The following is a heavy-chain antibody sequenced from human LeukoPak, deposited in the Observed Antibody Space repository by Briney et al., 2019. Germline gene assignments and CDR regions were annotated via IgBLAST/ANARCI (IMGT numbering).Heavy chain of an antibody. CDR2: IKQDGSEK. J-gene: IGHJ6*03. V-gene: IGHV3-7*01. CDR1: GFTFSSFW. D-gene: IGHD3-10*01. Sequence: PGGSLRLSCAASGFTFSSFWMSWVRQAPGKGLEWVANIKQDGSEKYYVDSVMGRFTISRDNAKNSLYLQMNSLRAEDTAVYYCAKGGAVSSKSITMIRGTRRYYYYMDVWGKGTTVTISS. CDR3: AKGGAVSSKSITMIRGTRRYYYYMDV.